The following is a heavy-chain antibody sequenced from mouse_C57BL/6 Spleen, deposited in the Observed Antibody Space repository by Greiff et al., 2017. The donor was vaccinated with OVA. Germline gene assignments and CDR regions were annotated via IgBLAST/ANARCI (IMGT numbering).Heavy chain of an antibody. Sequence: QVQLQQPGAELVKPGASVKLSCKASGYTFTSYWMQWVKQRPGQGLEWIGEIDPSDSYTNYNQKFKGKATLTVDTSSSTAYMQRSSLTSEDSAVYYCARRDYGNTWFAYWGQGTLVTVSA. V-gene: IGHV1-50*01. D-gene: IGHD2-1*01. J-gene: IGHJ3*01. CDR1: GYTFTSYW. CDR2: IDPSDSYT. CDR3: ARRDYGNTWFAY.